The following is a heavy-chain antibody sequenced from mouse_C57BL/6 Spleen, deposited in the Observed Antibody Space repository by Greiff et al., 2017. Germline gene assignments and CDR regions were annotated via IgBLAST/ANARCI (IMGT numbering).Heavy chain of an antibody. D-gene: IGHD3-2*02. V-gene: IGHV1-26*01. CDR2: INPNNGGT. Sequence: VQLQQSGPELVKPGASVKISCKASGYTFTDYYMNWVKQSHGKSLEWIGDINPNNGGTSYNQKFKGKATLTVDKSSSTAYMELRSLTSEDSAVYYCARSSGYPSFFGYWGQGTTLTVSS. CDR3: ARSSGYPSFFGY. CDR1: GYTFTDYY. J-gene: IGHJ2*01.